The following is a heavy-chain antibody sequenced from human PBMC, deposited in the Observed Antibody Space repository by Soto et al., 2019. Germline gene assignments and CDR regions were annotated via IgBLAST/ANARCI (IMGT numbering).Heavy chain of an antibody. J-gene: IGHJ3*02. CDR3: GKDPNGDYVGAFDI. Sequence: EVQLLESGGGLVQPGEYLRLSCAASGFTFSNYAMSWVRQAPGKGPEWVAGIAANGGAAYLADSVKGRFTISRDNSKRTLYLQMNSLRPDDTALYDCGKDPNGDYVGAFDICGQGTMVTVSS. D-gene: IGHD4-17*01. V-gene: IGHV3-23*01. CDR2: IAANGGAA. CDR1: GFTFSNYA.